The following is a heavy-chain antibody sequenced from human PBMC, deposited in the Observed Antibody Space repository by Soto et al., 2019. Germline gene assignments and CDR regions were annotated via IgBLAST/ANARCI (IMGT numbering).Heavy chain of an antibody. Sequence: PGESLKISCKGSGYSFTSYWISWVRQMPGKGLEWMGRIDPSDSYTNYSPSFQGHVTISADKSISTAYLQWSSLKASDTAMYYCARQTPLTITGTTGGTYYYYGMDVWGQGTTVTVSS. CDR1: GYSFTSYW. J-gene: IGHJ6*02. CDR3: ARQTPLTITGTTGGTYYYYGMDV. CDR2: IDPSDSYT. D-gene: IGHD1-7*01. V-gene: IGHV5-10-1*01.